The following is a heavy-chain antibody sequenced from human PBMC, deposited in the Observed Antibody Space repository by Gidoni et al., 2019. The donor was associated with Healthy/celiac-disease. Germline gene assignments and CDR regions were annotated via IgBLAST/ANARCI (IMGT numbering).Heavy chain of an antibody. CDR1: GFSLSTSGVG. CDR3: ALERFLASPFDY. J-gene: IGHJ4*02. Sequence: QITLKESGPTLVKPTQTLTLTCTFSGFSLSTSGVGVGWIRQPPGKALAWLALIYWDDDKRYSPSLKSRLTITKDTSKNQVVLTMTNMDPVDTATYYCALERFLASPFDYWGQGTLVTVSS. CDR2: IYWDDDK. V-gene: IGHV2-5*02. D-gene: IGHD3-3*01.